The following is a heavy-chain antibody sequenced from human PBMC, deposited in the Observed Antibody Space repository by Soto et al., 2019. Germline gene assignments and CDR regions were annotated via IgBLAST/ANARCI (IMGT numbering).Heavy chain of an antibody. V-gene: IGHV1-18*01. J-gene: IGHJ4*02. Sequence: ASVKVSCKASGYTFSNYGISWVRQAPGQGLEWMGWISVYNGNTNYAQKLQGRITMTTDIPTSTAYMELRSLRSDDTAVYYCARDPRTYYYDPSSSPIDFWGQGTLVTVSS. CDR2: ISVYNGNT. CDR3: ARDPRTYYYDPSSSPIDF. D-gene: IGHD3-22*01. CDR1: GYTFSNYG.